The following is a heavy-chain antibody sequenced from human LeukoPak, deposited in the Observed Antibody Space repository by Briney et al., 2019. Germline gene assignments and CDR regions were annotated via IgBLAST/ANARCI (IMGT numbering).Heavy chain of an antibody. D-gene: IGHD3-16*01. Sequence: GRSLRLSCAASGFTFDDYAMHWVRQAPGKGLEWVSGISWSSGSIGYADSVKGRFTISRDNAKNSLYLQMNSLRAEDTALYYCAKDRGEYYYYGMDVWGQGTTVTVSS. CDR3: AKDRGEYYYYGMDV. CDR2: ISWSSGSI. V-gene: IGHV3-9*01. CDR1: GFTFDDYA. J-gene: IGHJ6*02.